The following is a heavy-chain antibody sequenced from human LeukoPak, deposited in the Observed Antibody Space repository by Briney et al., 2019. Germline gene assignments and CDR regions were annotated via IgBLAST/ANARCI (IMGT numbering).Heavy chain of an antibody. J-gene: IGHJ5*02. CDR1: GGSISSGSYY. D-gene: IGHD4-17*01. Sequence: SETLSLTCTVSGGSISSGSYYWSWIRQPAGKGLEWFGRIYTSGSTNYNPSLKSRVTISVDTSKNQFSLKLSSVTAADTAVYYCARDRGGDYLSWFDPWGQGTLVTVSS. CDR3: ARDRGGDYLSWFDP. CDR2: IYTSGST. V-gene: IGHV4-61*02.